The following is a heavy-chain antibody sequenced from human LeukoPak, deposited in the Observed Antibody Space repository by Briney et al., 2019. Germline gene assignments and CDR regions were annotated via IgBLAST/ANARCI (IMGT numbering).Heavy chain of an antibody. CDR1: GYTFTSYY. Sequence: GASVKVSCKASGYTFTSYYMHWVRQAPGQGLEWMGIINPSGGSTSYAQKFQGRVTMTRDTSTSTVYMELSSLRSEDTAVYYCARDLAPSYYDSSGYYYHYWGQGTLVTVSS. D-gene: IGHD3-22*01. CDR2: INPSGGST. CDR3: ARDLAPSYYDSSGYYYHY. V-gene: IGHV1-46*01. J-gene: IGHJ4*02.